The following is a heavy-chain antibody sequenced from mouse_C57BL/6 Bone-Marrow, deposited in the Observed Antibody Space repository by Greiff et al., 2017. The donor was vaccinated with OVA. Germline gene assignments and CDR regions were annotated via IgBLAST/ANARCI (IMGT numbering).Heavy chain of an antibody. D-gene: IGHD2-10*01. CDR1: GFNIKDDY. V-gene: IGHV14-4*01. J-gene: IGHJ2*01. Sequence: VQLKESGAELVRPGASVKLSCTASGFNIKDDYMHWVKQRPEQGLAWIGWIDPENGDTEYASKFQGKATITADTSSNTAYLQLSSLTSEDTAVYYCTPYYGTFDYWGQGTTLTVSS. CDR3: TPYYGTFDY. CDR2: IDPENGDT.